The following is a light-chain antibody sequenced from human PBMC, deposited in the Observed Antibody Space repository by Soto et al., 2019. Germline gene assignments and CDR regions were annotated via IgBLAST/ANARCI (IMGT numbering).Light chain of an antibody. CDR3: QEYSSYSYT. V-gene: IGKV1-5*01. CDR1: QSISSW. Sequence: DIQTTQSPSTLSASVGDRVTITCRASQSISSWLAWYQQKPGKAPNLLIYDASILESGVPSRFSGSGSGTEFTLTISSLQPDDFATYYCQEYSSYSYTFGQGTKVDIK. J-gene: IGKJ2*01. CDR2: DAS.